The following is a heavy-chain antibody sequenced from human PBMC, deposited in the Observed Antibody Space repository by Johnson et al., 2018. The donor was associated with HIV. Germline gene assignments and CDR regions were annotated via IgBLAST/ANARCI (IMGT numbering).Heavy chain of an antibody. CDR3: ARDQNIVGSNYGFDI. CDR1: GFAFSTYT. Sequence: QVQVLESGGGVVQPGRSLRLSCAASGFAFSTYTMHWVRQAPGKGLEWVALISYDGSKKYYADSVKGRFTISRDNSKNTLYLQMNSLRAEDTAVYYCARDQNIVGSNYGFDIWGQGTMVTVSS. CDR2: ISYDGSKK. J-gene: IGHJ3*02. V-gene: IGHV3-30*04. D-gene: IGHD1-26*01.